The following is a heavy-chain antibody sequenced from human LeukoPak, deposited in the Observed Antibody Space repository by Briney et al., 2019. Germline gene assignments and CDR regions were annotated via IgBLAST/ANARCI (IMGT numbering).Heavy chain of an antibody. CDR3: ATGGTSWTDEFDY. CDR1: GYTLTELS. D-gene: IGHD2-2*01. J-gene: IGHJ4*02. V-gene: IGHV1-24*01. Sequence: GASVKVSCKVSGYTLTELSMHWVRQAPGKGLEWMGGFDPEDGETIYAQKFQGRVTMTEDTSIDTAYMELSSLRSEDTAVYYCATGGTSWTDEFDYWGQGTLVTVSS. CDR2: FDPEDGET.